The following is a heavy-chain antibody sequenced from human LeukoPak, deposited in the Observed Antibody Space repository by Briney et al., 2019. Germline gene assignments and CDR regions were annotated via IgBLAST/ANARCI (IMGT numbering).Heavy chain of an antibody. CDR2: IYYSGST. CDR3: ARERYNYVSSRRFDD. D-gene: IGHD3-22*01. V-gene: IGHV4-31*03. J-gene: IGHJ4*02. Sequence: PSETLSLTCTVSGGSISSGGYCWGWIRQHPGKGLEWFGYIYYSGSTHYNSSLKRRLTISLHTSKSQFSLRLSSVTAADMAVYYCARERYNYVSSRRFDDWGQGTLVTASS. CDR1: GGSISSGGYC.